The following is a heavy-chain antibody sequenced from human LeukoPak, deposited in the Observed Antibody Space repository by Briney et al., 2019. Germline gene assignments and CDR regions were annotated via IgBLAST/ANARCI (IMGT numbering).Heavy chain of an antibody. Sequence: PGGSLRLSCAASGFTFSNHAMSWVRQAPGKGLEWVSLIVGSGDSTYYADSVKGRFTISRDNSENTVYLQMSSLRVEDTAVYYCAKEEVSGARYYNYYGMDVWGQGTTVAVSS. CDR2: IVGSGDST. J-gene: IGHJ6*02. CDR1: GFTFSNHA. D-gene: IGHD6-19*01. V-gene: IGHV3-23*01. CDR3: AKEEVSGARYYNYYGMDV.